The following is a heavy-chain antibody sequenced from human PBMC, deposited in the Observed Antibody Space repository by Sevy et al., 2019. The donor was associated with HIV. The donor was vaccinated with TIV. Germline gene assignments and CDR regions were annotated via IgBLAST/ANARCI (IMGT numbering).Heavy chain of an antibody. V-gene: IGHV3-48*02. Sequence: GSLRLSCAASGFTFSSYSMNWVRQAPGKGLEWVSYISSSSSTIYYADSVKGRFTISRDNAKNSLYLQMNSLRDEDTAVYYCAREGKEGAASDDAFDIWGQGTMVTVSS. CDR2: ISSSSSTI. CDR3: AREGKEGAASDDAFDI. D-gene: IGHD6-13*01. CDR1: GFTFSSYS. J-gene: IGHJ3*02.